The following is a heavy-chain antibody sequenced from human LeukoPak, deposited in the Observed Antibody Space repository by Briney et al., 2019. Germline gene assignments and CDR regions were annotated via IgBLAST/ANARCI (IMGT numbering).Heavy chain of an antibody. CDR1: GGSISSGSYY. D-gene: IGHD3-22*01. CDR3: ARGSYYYDSSYYFDY. J-gene: IGHJ4*02. CDR2: IYTSGST. V-gene: IGHV4-61*02. Sequence: SETLSLTCTVSGGSISSGSYYWSWIRQPAGKGLEWIGRIYTSGSTNYNPSLKSRVTISVDTSKNQFSLKLSSVTAADTAVYYCARGSYYYDSSYYFDYWGQGTLVTVSS.